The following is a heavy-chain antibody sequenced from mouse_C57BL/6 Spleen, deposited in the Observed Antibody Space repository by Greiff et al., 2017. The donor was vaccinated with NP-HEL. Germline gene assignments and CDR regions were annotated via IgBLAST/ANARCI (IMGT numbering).Heavy chain of an antibody. Sequence: EVKLMESGPGLVKPSQSLSLTCSVTGYSITSGYYWNWLRQFPGNKLEWMGYISYDGSNNYNPSLKNRISITRDTSKNQFFLKLNSVTTEDTATYYCARDTPFAYWGQGTLVTVSA. CDR3: ARDTPFAY. V-gene: IGHV3-6*01. CDR2: ISYDGSN. J-gene: IGHJ3*01. CDR1: GYSITSGYY.